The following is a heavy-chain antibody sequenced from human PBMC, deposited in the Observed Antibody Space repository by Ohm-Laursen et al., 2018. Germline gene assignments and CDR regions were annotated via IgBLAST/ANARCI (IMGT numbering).Heavy chain of an antibody. Sequence: GASVKVSCKASGYTFTGYYMHWVRQAPGQGLEWMGWINPNSGGTNYAQKFQGRVTMTRDTSISTAYMELSRLRSDDTAVYYCARAGYCSSTSCRRGMDVWGQGTTVTASS. CDR2: INPNSGGT. CDR3: ARAGYCSSTSCRRGMDV. J-gene: IGHJ6*02. CDR1: GYTFTGYY. D-gene: IGHD2-2*01. V-gene: IGHV1-2*02.